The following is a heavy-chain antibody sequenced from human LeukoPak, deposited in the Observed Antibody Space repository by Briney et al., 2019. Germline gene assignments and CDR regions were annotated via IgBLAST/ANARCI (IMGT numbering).Heavy chain of an antibody. V-gene: IGHV1-69*13. CDR3: VKEGGGFRELLPRNGFDP. CDR1: GGTFSSCA. CDR2: SIPILGTA. J-gene: IGHJ5*02. D-gene: IGHD3-10*01. Sequence: SVKVSCKASGGTFSSCAISWVGQPPAQGVEWMGGSIPILGTANDSQKFKACVKSPADESASTAYIELSRQRCEETAAYYCVKEGGGFRELLPRNGFDPWGQGTLVTVSS.